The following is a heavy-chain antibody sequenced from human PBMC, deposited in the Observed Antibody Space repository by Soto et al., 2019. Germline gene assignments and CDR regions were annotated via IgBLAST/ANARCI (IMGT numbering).Heavy chain of an antibody. D-gene: IGHD2-15*01. Sequence: DVQLVETGGGIVPPGGSLRLSCAASGLTFNRYWMHWVRHAPGKGLVWVSHINTDGTNSNYADSVKGRFTISRDNAKSTLFLQMSSLRDEDTAVYYCAREFCSGGNCYTYYFDPWGQGIPVTVSS. CDR3: AREFCSGGNCYTYYFDP. V-gene: IGHV3-74*01. CDR2: INTDGTNS. CDR1: GLTFNRYW. J-gene: IGHJ5*02.